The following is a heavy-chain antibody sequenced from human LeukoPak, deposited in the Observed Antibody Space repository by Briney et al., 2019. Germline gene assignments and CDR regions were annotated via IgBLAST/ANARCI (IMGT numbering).Heavy chain of an antibody. CDR2: INSDGSST. V-gene: IGHV3-74*01. D-gene: IGHD3-9*01. CDR1: GFTFSSYW. Sequence: GGSLRLSCAASGFTFSSYWMHWVRQAPGKVLVWVSRINSDGSSTSYADSVKGRFTISRDNAKNTLYLQMNSLRAEDTAVYYCVFDWLFDDAFDIWGQGTMVTVSS. J-gene: IGHJ3*02. CDR3: VFDWLFDDAFDI.